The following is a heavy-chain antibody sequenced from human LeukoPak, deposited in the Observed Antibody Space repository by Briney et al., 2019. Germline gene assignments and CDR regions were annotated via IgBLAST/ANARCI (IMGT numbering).Heavy chain of an antibody. V-gene: IGHV3-21*01. D-gene: IGHD3-22*01. CDR2: ISSSSSYI. J-gene: IGHJ4*02. Sequence: PGGSLRLSCAASGFTFRSYSMNWVRQAPGKGLEWVSSISSSSSYIYYADSVKGRFTISRDNAKNSLYLQMNSLRAEDTAVYYCPRVPYYYDSSGYLFDYWGQGTLVTVSS. CDR1: GFTFRSYS. CDR3: PRVPYYYDSSGYLFDY.